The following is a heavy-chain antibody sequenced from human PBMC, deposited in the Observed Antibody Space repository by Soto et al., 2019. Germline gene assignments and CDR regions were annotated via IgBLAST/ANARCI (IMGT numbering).Heavy chain of an antibody. CDR3: AKGYCSSTDCSFNY. Sequence: PGGSLRLSCAASGFTFSNFAMNWVRQVPGNGLEWVSIISGTGDTTYYADSVKGRFTISRDNSRGTLYLQMSSLRAEDTAVYYCAKGYCSSTDCSFNYWGQGTLVTVSS. D-gene: IGHD2-2*01. CDR2: ISGTGDTT. CDR1: GFTFSNFA. V-gene: IGHV3-23*01. J-gene: IGHJ4*02.